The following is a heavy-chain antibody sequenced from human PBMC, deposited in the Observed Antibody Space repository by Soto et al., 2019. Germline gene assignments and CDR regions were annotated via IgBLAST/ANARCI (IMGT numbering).Heavy chain of an antibody. J-gene: IGHJ4*02. V-gene: IGHV1-18*01. CDR3: ARDLDIVGATIFDY. CDR1: GYTFTSYG. Sequence: WASVKVSSKASGYTFTSYGISWVRQAPGQGLEWMGWISAYNGNTNYAQKLQGRVTMTTDTSTSTAYMELRSLRSDDTAVYYCARDLDIVGATIFDYWGQGTLVTVSS. D-gene: IGHD1-26*01. CDR2: ISAYNGNT.